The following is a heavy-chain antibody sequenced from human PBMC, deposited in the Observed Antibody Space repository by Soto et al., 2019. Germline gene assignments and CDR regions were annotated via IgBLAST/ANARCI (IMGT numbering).Heavy chain of an antibody. CDR3: ARPLVATDYYSYGMDV. J-gene: IGHJ6*02. CDR2: IKSKTDGGTI. Sequence: GGSLRLSCAASGFTFSNAWMSWVRQAPGKGLEWVGRIKSKTDGGTIDYAAPVKGRFTISRDDSKDTLYLQMGSLRAEDMAVYYCARPLVATDYYSYGMDVWGQGTRVTVSS. V-gene: IGHV3-15*01. CDR1: GFTFSNAW. D-gene: IGHD5-12*01.